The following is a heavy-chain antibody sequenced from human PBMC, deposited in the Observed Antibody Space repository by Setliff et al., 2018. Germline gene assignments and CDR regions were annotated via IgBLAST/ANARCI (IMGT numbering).Heavy chain of an antibody. V-gene: IGHV4-59*11. Sequence: SETLSLTCTVSGGSISSHYWSWIRQPPGKGLEWIGSIYYSGSTNYNPSLKSRVTISVDTSKNQFSLKLSSVTAADTAVYYCARDLGYYDIGSWGQGTLVTVS. CDR3: ARDLGYYDIGS. CDR1: GGSISSHY. D-gene: IGHD3-22*01. CDR2: IYYSGST. J-gene: IGHJ1*01.